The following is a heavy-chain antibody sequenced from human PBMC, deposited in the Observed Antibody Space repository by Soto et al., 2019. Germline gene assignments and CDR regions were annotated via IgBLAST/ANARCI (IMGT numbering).Heavy chain of an antibody. CDR3: ARLKVPHPPRAYAYFDL. Sequence: QLQLQESGPGLVKPSETLSLTCTVSGGSISSSSYYWGWIRQPPGKGLEWIGSIYYSGSTYYNPSLKSRVTISVDTSKNQFSMRLSSVTAADTAVYYCARLKVPHPPRAYAYFDLWGRGTLVTVSS. CDR2: IYYSGST. D-gene: IGHD2-2*01. V-gene: IGHV4-39*01. CDR1: GGSISSSSYY. J-gene: IGHJ2*01.